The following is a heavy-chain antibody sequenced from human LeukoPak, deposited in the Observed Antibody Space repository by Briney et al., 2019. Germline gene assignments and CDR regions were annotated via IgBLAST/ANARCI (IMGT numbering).Heavy chain of an antibody. D-gene: IGHD6-13*01. CDR1: GFTFSSYS. J-gene: IGHJ4*02. Sequence: GGSLRLPFAASGFTFSSYSMNWVRQAPGKGLEWVSSISSSSSYIYYADSVKGRFTIFRDNAKNSLYLQMNSLRAEDTAVYYCARVESSSWYPIFDYWGQGTLVTVSS. CDR2: ISSSSSYI. CDR3: ARVESSSWYPIFDY. V-gene: IGHV3-21*01.